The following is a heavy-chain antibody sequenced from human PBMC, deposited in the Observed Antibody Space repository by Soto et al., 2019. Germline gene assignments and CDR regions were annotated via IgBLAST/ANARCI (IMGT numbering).Heavy chain of an antibody. CDR2: IYYSGST. CDR1: GGSISSYY. D-gene: IGHD3-22*01. Sequence: SETLSLTCTVSGGSISSYYWSWIRQPPGKGLEWIGYIYYSGSTTYNPSLKSRVTISVDTSKNQFSLKLSSVTAADTAVYYCARHVSSGFDYWGQGTLVTVSS. J-gene: IGHJ4*02. CDR3: ARHVSSGFDY. V-gene: IGHV4-59*08.